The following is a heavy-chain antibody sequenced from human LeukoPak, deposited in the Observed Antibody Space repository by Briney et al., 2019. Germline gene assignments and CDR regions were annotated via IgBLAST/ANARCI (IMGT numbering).Heavy chain of an antibody. Sequence: GGSLRLSCAASGFTFSSYAMSWVRQAPGKGLEWVSAISGSGGSTYYADSVKGRFTISRDNSKNTLYLQMNSLRAEDTAVYYCAKRRRYCSGGSRNEYYYFDYWGQGTLVTVSS. CDR1: GFTFSSYA. CDR3: AKRRRYCSGGSRNEYYYFDY. V-gene: IGHV3-23*01. CDR2: ISGSGGST. D-gene: IGHD2-15*01. J-gene: IGHJ4*02.